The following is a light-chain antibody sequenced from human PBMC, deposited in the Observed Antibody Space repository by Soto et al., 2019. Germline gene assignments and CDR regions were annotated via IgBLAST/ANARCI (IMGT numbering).Light chain of an antibody. CDR1: QSISSW. J-gene: IGKJ2*01. V-gene: IGKV1-5*01. Sequence: DIQMTQSPSTLSASVGDRVTITCRASQSISSWLAWYQQKPGKAPKLLIYDASSLESGVPSRFSGIGSGTEFTLASSSLQPDDFATYYCQQYNSYSPYTFGKGTKLEIK. CDR3: QQYNSYSPYT. CDR2: DAS.